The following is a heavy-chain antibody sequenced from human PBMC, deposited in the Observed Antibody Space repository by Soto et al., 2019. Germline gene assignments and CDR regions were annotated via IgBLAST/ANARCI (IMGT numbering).Heavy chain of an antibody. D-gene: IGHD2-21*02. Sequence: GGSLRLSCAASGFSVRTNYMSWVRQSPGKGLEWVSVFESGGSIYYADSVKGRFIISRDHAKNTVYLQMNSLRAEDTAVYYCARAGVTPDFFDYWGQGTLVTVSS. CDR3: ARAGVTPDFFDY. CDR1: GFSVRTNY. J-gene: IGHJ4*02. V-gene: IGHV3-53*01. CDR2: FESGGSI.